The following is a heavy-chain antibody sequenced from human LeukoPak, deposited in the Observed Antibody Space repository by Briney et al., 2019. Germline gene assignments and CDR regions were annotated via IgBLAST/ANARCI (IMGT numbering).Heavy chain of an antibody. V-gene: IGHV4-34*01. CDR3: ASRKLGNDY. CDR1: GGSFNDYY. J-gene: IGHJ4*02. D-gene: IGHD7-27*01. CDR2: INHSGST. Sequence: SETLSLTCAVYGGSFNDYYWSWIRQPPGKGLEWIGEINHSGSTNYNPSLKSRVTISADTSKNQFSLNLSSVTAADTAVYYCASRKLGNDYWGQGTLVTVSS.